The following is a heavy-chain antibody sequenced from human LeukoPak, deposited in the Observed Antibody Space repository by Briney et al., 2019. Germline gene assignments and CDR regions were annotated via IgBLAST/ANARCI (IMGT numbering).Heavy chain of an antibody. CDR2: IYYSGST. Sequence: PSETLSLTCTVSGGSISSYYWSWIRQPPGKGLEWIGYIYYSGSTNYNPSLKSRVTISVDTSKNQFSLKLSSVTAADTAVYYCARLRIAGATYAFDIWGQGTMVAVSS. J-gene: IGHJ3*02. CDR3: ARLRIAGATYAFDI. D-gene: IGHD1-26*01. CDR1: GGSISSYY. V-gene: IGHV4-59*08.